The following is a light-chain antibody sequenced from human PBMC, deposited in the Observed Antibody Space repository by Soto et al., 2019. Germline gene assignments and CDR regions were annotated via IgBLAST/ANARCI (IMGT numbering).Light chain of an antibody. CDR3: QVWDTSSDHVV. CDR1: NIGSKS. V-gene: IGLV3-21*04. J-gene: IGLJ2*01. Sequence: SYELTQPPSVSVAPGKTARITCGGNNIGSKSVHWCQQKPGQAPVLVIHYDNDRPSGIPERFSGSNSGNTATLTISRVEAGDEADYYCQVWDTSSDHVVFGGGTKLTVL. CDR2: YDN.